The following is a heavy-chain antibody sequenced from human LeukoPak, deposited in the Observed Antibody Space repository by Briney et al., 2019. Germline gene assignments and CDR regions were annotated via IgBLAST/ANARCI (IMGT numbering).Heavy chain of an antibody. J-gene: IGHJ4*02. Sequence: GRSLRLSCAASGFTFDDYGMHWVRQAPGKGLEWLAVISYDGTNKYYADSVKGRFTISRDNSKNTLSLQMNSLRVEDTAVYYCARGGDYDFFDYWGRGTLVTVSS. D-gene: IGHD5-12*01. CDR3: ARGGDYDFFDY. CDR2: ISYDGTNK. CDR1: GFTFDDYG. V-gene: IGHV3-30*03.